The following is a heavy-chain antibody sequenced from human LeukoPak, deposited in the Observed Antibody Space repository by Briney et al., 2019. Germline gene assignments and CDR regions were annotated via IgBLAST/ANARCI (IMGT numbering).Heavy chain of an antibody. CDR2: IRYDGSNK. CDR3: AGEYSSSSERLYYFDY. Sequence: QSGGSLRLSCAASRFTFSSSWMSWVRQAPGKGLEWVAFIRYDGSNKYYADSVKGRFTISRDNSKNTLYLQMNSLRAEDTAVYYCAGEYSSSSERLYYFDYWGQGTLVTVSS. J-gene: IGHJ4*02. CDR1: RFTFSSSW. D-gene: IGHD6-6*01. V-gene: IGHV3-30*02.